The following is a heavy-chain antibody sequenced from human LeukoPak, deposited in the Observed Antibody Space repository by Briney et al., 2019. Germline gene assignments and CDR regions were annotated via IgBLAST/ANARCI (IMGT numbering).Heavy chain of an antibody. CDR1: AVSISGSY. V-gene: IGHV4-59*01. CDR3: ARAKVTYYYDGNGYYYFDS. CDR2: IYYSGST. J-gene: IGHJ4*02. D-gene: IGHD3-22*01. Sequence: SETLSLTCSVSAVSISGSYWTWIRQSPGKGLEWIGYIYYSGSTNYNPSLKSRVTISVDTSNKLFSLKLRSVTAADTAVYYCARAKVTYYYDGNGYYYFDSWGQGTLVTVS.